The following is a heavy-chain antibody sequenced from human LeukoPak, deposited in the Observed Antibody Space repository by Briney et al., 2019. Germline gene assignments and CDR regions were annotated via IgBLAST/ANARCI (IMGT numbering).Heavy chain of an antibody. Sequence: PGGSLRLSCAASGFTFTNYAMTWVRQAPGKGLEWVSIINAGGGVTIYADSVKGRFTISRDDSKNTLYLQMTSLGAEDTALYYCAKRSCIGSNCTFFDYWGQGTLVTVSS. CDR1: GFTFTNYA. CDR2: INAGGGVT. V-gene: IGHV3-23*01. J-gene: IGHJ4*02. D-gene: IGHD6-13*01. CDR3: AKRSCIGSNCTFFDY.